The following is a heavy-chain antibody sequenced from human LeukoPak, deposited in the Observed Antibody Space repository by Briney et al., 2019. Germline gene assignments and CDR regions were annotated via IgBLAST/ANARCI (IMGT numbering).Heavy chain of an antibody. CDR2: IYRSGNT. J-gene: IGHJ5*02. V-gene: IGHV4-38-2*02. CDR1: GHSIGSDFD. CDR3: ARHSVASPSDS. Sequence: SETLSLTCIVSGHSIGSDFDWGWIRQAQGKGLEGISSIYRSGNTYSNASLKSRVRMSIDTSKNHCSLRLTSVTAADTAVYYCARHSVASPSDSWGPGTLVTASS. D-gene: IGHD2-21*01.